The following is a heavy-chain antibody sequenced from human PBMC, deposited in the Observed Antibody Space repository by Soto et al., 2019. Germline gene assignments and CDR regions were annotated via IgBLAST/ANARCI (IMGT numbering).Heavy chain of an antibody. CDR2: IYYSGNT. Sequence: SETLSLTCTVSGGSITPYYWGWIRQPPGEGLEWIGHIYYSGNTNYNPALKSRVTILVDRSKNQFSLRLNSVTAADTAVYYCARGFPATDGYNFDFWGKGPLVTAPS. CDR3: ARGFPATDGYNFDF. D-gene: IGHD5-12*01. V-gene: IGHV4-59*01. CDR1: GGSITPYY. J-gene: IGHJ4*02.